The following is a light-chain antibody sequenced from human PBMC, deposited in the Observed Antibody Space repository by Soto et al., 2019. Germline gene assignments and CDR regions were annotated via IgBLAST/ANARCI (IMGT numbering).Light chain of an antibody. V-gene: IGKV3-20*01. J-gene: IGKJ1*01. CDR2: GAP. Sequence: ENVVTQSPGNLSLSPGERAALSCRASQSVSGSYLAWYQQKPGQAPRLLIYGAPSRATGIPDRFSGSGSGTDFTLTISILEPEDLAVYYCQQDGSSWTFGQGTKVDIK. CDR3: QQDGSSWT. CDR1: QSVSGSY.